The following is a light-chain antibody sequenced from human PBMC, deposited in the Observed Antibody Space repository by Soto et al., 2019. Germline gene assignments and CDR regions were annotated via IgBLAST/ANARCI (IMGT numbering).Light chain of an antibody. CDR3: CSYEGSSSLV. J-gene: IGLJ1*01. CDR2: TVT. CDR1: SSDIGGYNY. Sequence: QSALTQPRSVSGSPGQSVTISCTGTSSDIGGYNYVSWYQQHPGKAPKLMIYTVTKRPSGVPDRFSGSKSDNTAYLTISEFQADEEADYYCCSYEGSSSLVFGSGTKDTDL. V-gene: IGLV2-11*01.